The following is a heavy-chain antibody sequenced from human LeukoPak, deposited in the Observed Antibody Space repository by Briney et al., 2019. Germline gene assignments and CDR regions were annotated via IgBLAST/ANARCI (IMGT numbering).Heavy chain of an antibody. Sequence: PSETLSLTCAVYGGSFSGYYWSWIRQPPGKGLEWIGEINHSGSTNYNPSLKSRVTISVDTSKNQFSLKLSSVTAADTAVYYCARGLTKYGTTQPYYLDYWGQGTLVTVSS. CDR2: INHSGST. D-gene: IGHD2-2*01. CDR1: GGSFSGYY. J-gene: IGHJ4*02. V-gene: IGHV4-34*01. CDR3: ARGLTKYGTTQPYYLDY.